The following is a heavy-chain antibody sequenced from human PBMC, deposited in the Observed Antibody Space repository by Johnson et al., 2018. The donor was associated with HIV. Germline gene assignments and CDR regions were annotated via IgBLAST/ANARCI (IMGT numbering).Heavy chain of an antibody. Sequence: EVQLVESGGGLVQPGGSLRLSCAAFGFTVSSNYMSWVRQAPGKGLEWVSVIYSKTDGGTTDYAAPVKGRFTISRDDSKNTLYLQMNSLRAEDTAVYYCARDQEAAAGQDDAFDIWGQGTMVTVSS. CDR2: IYSKTDGGTT. CDR3: ARDQEAAAGQDDAFDI. V-gene: IGHV3-15*01. CDR1: GFTVSSNY. J-gene: IGHJ3*02. D-gene: IGHD6-13*01.